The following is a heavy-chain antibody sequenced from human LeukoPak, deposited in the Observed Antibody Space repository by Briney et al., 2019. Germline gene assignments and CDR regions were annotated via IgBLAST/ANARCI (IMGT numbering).Heavy chain of an antibody. J-gene: IGHJ3*02. CDR1: GGSIGSNNYY. CDR2: IYYSGST. D-gene: IGHD3-9*01. Sequence: SETLSLTCTVSGGSIGSNNYYWGWIRQPPGKGLEWIGTIYYSGSTYYNPSLRSRVTLSVDTSKNHFSLKLTSVTAADTAVYYCARALVAGSGSLAFDIWGQGTMVTVSS. CDR3: ARALVAGSGSLAFDI. V-gene: IGHV4-39*07.